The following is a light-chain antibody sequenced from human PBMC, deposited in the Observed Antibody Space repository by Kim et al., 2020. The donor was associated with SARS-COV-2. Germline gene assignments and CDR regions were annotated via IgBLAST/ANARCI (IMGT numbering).Light chain of an antibody. J-gene: IGLJ1*01. CDR1: SSDVGGYNY. V-gene: IGLV2-8*01. CDR3: SSYAVNNNYV. Sequence: QSALTQPPSASGSPGQSVTISCTGTSSDVGGYNYVSWYQQHPGKAPKLMIYEVAKRPSGVPDRFSGSKSGNTASLTVSGLQAEDEADYYCSSYAVNNNYVFGTGTKSPS. CDR2: EVA.